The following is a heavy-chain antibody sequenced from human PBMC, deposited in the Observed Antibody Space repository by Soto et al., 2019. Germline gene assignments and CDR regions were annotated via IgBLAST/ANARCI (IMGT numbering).Heavy chain of an antibody. V-gene: IGHV3-53*01. D-gene: IGHD1-7*01. Sequence: PGGSLRLSCAASGFTVSSNYMSWVRQAPGKGLEWVSVIYSGGSTYYADSVRGRFTISRDNSKNTLYLQMKRLRAEDTAVYYCALDPPATRNCMDVWGQGTTVTVSS. CDR2: IYSGGST. J-gene: IGHJ6*02. CDR3: ALDPPATRNCMDV. CDR1: GFTVSSNY.